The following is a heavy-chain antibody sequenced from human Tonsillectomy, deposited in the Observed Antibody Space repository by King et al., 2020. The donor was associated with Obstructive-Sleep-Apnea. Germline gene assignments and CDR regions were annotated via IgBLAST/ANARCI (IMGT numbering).Heavy chain of an antibody. CDR2: LKHDGSVT. CDR3: VRDFDYSDGSGYSDWFDS. Sequence: VQLVESGGGLVQPGGSLRLSCATSGFTFSNYWMSWARQAPGKGLEWVAILKHDGSVTYYVDSVKGRFTISRDNAKNSLFLEMNSLRVEDTAVYYCVRDFDYSDGSGYSDWFDSWGQGTLVTVSS. J-gene: IGHJ5*01. V-gene: IGHV3-7*01. CDR1: GFTFSNYW. D-gene: IGHD3-22*01.